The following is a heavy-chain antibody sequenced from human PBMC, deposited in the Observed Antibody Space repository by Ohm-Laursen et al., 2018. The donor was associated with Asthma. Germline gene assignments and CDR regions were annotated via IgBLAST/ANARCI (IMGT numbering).Heavy chain of an antibody. V-gene: IGHV3-48*01. CDR3: AVRTTSAGFDV. J-gene: IGHJ6*02. CDR2: ITSYSSTT. Sequence: LSLTCAASGFTFNKHHMTWVRQTPGKGLEWFPYITSYSSTTYYADSVKGRFTISRDNAKNSLYLQMNSLRAQDTAVYYCAVRTTSAGFDVWGQGTTVTVSS. D-gene: IGHD1-1*01. CDR1: GFTFNKHH.